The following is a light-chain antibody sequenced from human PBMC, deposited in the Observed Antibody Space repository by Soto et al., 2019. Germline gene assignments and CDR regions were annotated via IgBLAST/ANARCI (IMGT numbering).Light chain of an antibody. CDR2: WAS. Sequence: DIVMTQSPDSLAVPLGERATINCKSSQSVLLSSNNKNYLAWYQQKPGQSPKMLIYWASIRESGVPDRFSGSGSGTDFTLTISSLQAEDVAVYFCQGYYSIPYNFGQGTKVEIK. J-gene: IGKJ2*01. CDR3: QGYYSIPYN. V-gene: IGKV4-1*01. CDR1: QSVLLSSNNKNY.